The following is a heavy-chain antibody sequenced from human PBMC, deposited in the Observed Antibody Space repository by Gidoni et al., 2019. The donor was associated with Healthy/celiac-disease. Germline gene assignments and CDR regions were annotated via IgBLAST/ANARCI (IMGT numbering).Heavy chain of an antibody. CDR3: ARAVGVGGSYWASYYYYGMDV. Sequence: IGRIIPILGIANYAQKFQGRVTITADKSTSTAYMELSSLRSEDTAVYYCARAVGVGGSYWASYYYYGMDVWGQGTTVTVSS. CDR2: IIPILGIA. V-gene: IGHV1-69*04. D-gene: IGHD1-26*01. J-gene: IGHJ6*02.